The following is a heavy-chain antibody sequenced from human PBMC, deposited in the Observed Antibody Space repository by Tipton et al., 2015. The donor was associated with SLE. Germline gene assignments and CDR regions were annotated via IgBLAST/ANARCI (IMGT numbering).Heavy chain of an antibody. CDR1: GFTFSSHG. D-gene: IGHD1-26*01. Sequence: GSLRLSCTASGFTFSSHGMTWVRQAPGKGLEWVSAISGFGGSTWYADSVKGRFTISRDNAKNTLYLQMNSLRAEDTAVYYCARDGLRGSYSDVFDIWGQGTMVTVSS. CDR3: ARDGLRGSYSDVFDI. V-gene: IGHV3-23*01. CDR2: ISGFGGST. J-gene: IGHJ3*02.